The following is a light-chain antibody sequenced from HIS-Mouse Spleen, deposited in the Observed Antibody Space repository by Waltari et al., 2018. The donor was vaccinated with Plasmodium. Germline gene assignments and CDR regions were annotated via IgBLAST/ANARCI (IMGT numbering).Light chain of an antibody. CDR1: ALPKKY. Sequence: SYELTQPPSVSVSPGQTARITCSGDALPKKYAYWYQQKSGQAPVLVIYEDSKRPSGVPERCAGSSLGTMATLTIRGAQVEDEADYYCYSTDSSGNHRVFGGGTKLTVL. J-gene: IGLJ3*02. CDR3: YSTDSSGNHRV. CDR2: EDS. V-gene: IGLV3-10*01.